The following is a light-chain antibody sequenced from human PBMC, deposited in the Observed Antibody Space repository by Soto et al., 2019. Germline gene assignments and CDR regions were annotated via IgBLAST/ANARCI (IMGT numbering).Light chain of an antibody. J-gene: IGKJ3*01. Sequence: DIQMTQSPSSLSASVGDRVVITCRASESISTYLNWYQQKPGKAPRLLIYGASSLQRGVPSRFSASGSGTHFTLTIHSLQPEDFATYYCQQTYSTCVTFGPGTTVDIK. CDR3: QQTYSTCVT. CDR1: ESISTY. CDR2: GAS. V-gene: IGKV1-39*01.